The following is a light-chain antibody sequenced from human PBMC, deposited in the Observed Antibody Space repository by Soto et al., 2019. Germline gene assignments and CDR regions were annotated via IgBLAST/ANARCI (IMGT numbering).Light chain of an antibody. CDR2: GAS. V-gene: IGKV3-20*01. CDR1: QSVSSSY. J-gene: IGKJ4*01. CDR3: QQYGSSPPLT. Sequence: EIVLTQSPGTLSLSPGERATLSCRASQSVSSSYLAWYQQKPGQAPRLLIYGASSRVTGIPDRFSGSGSGTAFTLTIRRMEPEEFAVYYCQQYGSSPPLTFGGGTKVEIK.